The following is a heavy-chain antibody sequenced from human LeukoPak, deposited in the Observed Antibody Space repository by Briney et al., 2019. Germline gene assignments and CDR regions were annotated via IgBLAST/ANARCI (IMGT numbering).Heavy chain of an antibody. V-gene: IGHV3-30*18. Sequence: GGSLRLSCAASGFTFSSYGMHWVRQAPGKGLEWVAVISYDGSNKYYADSVKGRFTISRDNSKNTLYLQMNSLRAEDTAVYYCAQLAVAGSVDYWGQGTLVTVSS. J-gene: IGHJ4*02. D-gene: IGHD6-19*01. CDR3: AQLAVAGSVDY. CDR1: GFTFSSYG. CDR2: ISYDGSNK.